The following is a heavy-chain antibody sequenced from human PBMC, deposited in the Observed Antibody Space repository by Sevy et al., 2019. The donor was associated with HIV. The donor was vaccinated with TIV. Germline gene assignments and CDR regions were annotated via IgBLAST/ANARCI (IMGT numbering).Heavy chain of an antibody. Sequence: GGSLRLSCVASGFTFSSYDMSWVRQAPGKGLEWVSAISSSGGSTYYADSVKGRLTISRDNSKNTLYLQVISLRAEDTALYYWAKDGSKPSVGDENYYYYYMDVWGKGTTVTVSS. V-gene: IGHV3-23*01. D-gene: IGHD3-16*01. CDR1: GFTFSSYD. J-gene: IGHJ6*03. CDR2: ISSSGGST. CDR3: AKDGSKPSVGDENYYYYYMDV.